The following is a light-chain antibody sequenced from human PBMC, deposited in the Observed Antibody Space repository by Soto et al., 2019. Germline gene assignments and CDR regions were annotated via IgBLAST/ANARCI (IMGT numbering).Light chain of an antibody. CDR1: QSVSSN. CDR3: QQYNNWHQT. V-gene: IGKV3-15*01. Sequence: EIVMTQSPATLSVSPGERATLSCRASQSVSSNLAWYRQKPGQAPRLLIYGASTRAPGIPARFSGSGSETEFTLTISSLQSEDFAVYYCQQYNNWHQTFGQGTKVEIK. CDR2: GAS. J-gene: IGKJ1*01.